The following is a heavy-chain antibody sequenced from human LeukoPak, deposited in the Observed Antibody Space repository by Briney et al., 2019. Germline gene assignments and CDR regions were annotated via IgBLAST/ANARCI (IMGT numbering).Heavy chain of an antibody. J-gene: IGHJ5*02. CDR2: ISGSGGST. D-gene: IGHD3-10*01. Sequence: PGGSLRLSCAASGFTFSSYAMSWVRQAPGKGLEWVSAISGSGGSTYYADSVKGRFTISRDNSKNTLYLQMNSLRAEDTAVYYCAKGGSILWFESWFDPWGQGTLVTVSS. CDR1: GFTFSSYA. V-gene: IGHV3-23*01. CDR3: AKGGSILWFESWFDP.